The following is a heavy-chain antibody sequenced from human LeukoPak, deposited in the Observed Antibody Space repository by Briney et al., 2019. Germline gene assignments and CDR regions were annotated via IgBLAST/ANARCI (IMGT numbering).Heavy chain of an antibody. CDR3: ARDGQHSSSWYDFDY. CDR2: INQDGSKK. CDR1: GFSFRNYW. Sequence: GGSLRLSCEASGFSFRNYWMNWVRQAPGKGLEWVANINQDGSKKHFVGSVEGRFTISRDNAKNSLYLQMNSLRAEDTAVYYCARDGQHSSSWYDFDYWGQGILVTVSS. V-gene: IGHV3-7*04. J-gene: IGHJ4*02. D-gene: IGHD6-13*01.